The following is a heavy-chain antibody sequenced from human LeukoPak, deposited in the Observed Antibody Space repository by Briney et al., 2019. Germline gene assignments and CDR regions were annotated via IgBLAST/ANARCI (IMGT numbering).Heavy chain of an antibody. D-gene: IGHD4/OR15-4a*01. CDR3: ARGLWSRVDY. Sequence: PGGSLRLSCAASGFTFSSYWMSWVRQAPGKGLEWVANIKQDGSEKYYVDSVKGRFAVFRDNAKNSLSLQMNILRLEDTAVYYCARGLWSRVDYWGQGTLVTVSS. J-gene: IGHJ4*02. CDR2: IKQDGSEK. V-gene: IGHV3-7*02. CDR1: GFTFSSYW.